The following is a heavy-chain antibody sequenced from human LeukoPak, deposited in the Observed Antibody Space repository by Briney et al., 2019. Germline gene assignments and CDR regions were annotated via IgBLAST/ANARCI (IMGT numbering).Heavy chain of an antibody. CDR2: IRSKDNNYAT. J-gene: IGHJ5*02. CDR3: TTVGIWNFIAGEDR. D-gene: IGHD1-26*01. V-gene: IGHV3-73*01. Sequence: GGSLRLSCAASGFTFSDSVVHWVRQASGKGLEWVGRIRSKDNNYATAYAASVKGRFTISRDDSKNTAYLQMNSLKTEDTAVYYCTTVGIWNFIAGEDRWGQGTLVAVSS. CDR1: GFTFSDSV.